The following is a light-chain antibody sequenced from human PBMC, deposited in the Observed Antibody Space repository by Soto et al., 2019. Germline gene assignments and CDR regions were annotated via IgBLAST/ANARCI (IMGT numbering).Light chain of an antibody. V-gene: IGLV2-23*01. CDR3: CSFEGRTPLVV. CDR1: SSNLGSYDL. J-gene: IGLJ2*01. CDR2: EAS. Sequence: QSVLTQPASVSGSPGQSITISCTGTSSNLGSYDLVSWYQQYPGQAPKLLIYEASKRPAGVSDRFSGFKSGSTASLTISGLQADDEAEYYWCSFEGRTPLVVFGGGTKLTVL.